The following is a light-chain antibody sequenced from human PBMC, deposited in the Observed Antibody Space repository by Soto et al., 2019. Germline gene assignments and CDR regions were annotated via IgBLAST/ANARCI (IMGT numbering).Light chain of an antibody. CDR2: DAS. CDR3: QQRNNLPIFP. Sequence: EIVLTQSPATLSLSPGERATLSCRASQSVGSYLAWYQQKPGQPPRLLIYDASNRATGIPARFSGSGSGTDFTLTISSLEPEDFAIYYCQQRNNLPIFPFGPGTIVDMK. CDR1: QSVGSY. V-gene: IGKV3-11*01. J-gene: IGKJ3*01.